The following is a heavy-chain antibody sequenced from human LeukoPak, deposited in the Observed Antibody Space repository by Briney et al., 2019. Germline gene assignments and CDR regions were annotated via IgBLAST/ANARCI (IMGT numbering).Heavy chain of an antibody. Sequence: SETLSLTCAVYGGSFSGYYWSWIRQPPGKGLEWIGEINHSGSTHYDPSLKSRVTISVDTSKNQFSLKLSSVTAADTAVYYCAGALLWFGEPTKFDYWGQGTLVTVSS. CDR3: AGALLWFGEPTKFDY. CDR1: GGSFSGYY. CDR2: INHSGST. V-gene: IGHV4-34*01. J-gene: IGHJ4*02. D-gene: IGHD3-10*01.